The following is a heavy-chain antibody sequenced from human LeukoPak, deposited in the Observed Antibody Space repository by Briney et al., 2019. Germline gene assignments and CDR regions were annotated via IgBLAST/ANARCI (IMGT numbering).Heavy chain of an antibody. Sequence: PGGSLRLSCATSGFTFSTSWMHWVRQAPGKGLVWVSRINSDASMTNYADSVKGRFTISRDNAKKTLYLQMNSLRVEDTALYYCVRDQDGGFDYWGQGTVVDVSS. J-gene: IGHJ4*02. V-gene: IGHV3-74*01. CDR2: INSDASMT. CDR3: VRDQDGGFDY. CDR1: GFTFSTSW.